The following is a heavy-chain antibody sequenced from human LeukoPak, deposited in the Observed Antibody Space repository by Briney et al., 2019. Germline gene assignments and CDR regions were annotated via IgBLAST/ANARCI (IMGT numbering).Heavy chain of an antibody. Sequence: GGSLRLSSAASGFTFSSYAMSWVRQAPGKGLEWVSAISGSGGSTYYADSVKGRFTISRDNSKNTLYLQMNSLRAEDTAVYYCAKGSMRLLKAPDLFDPWGQGTLVTVSS. CDR1: GFTFSSYA. V-gene: IGHV3-23*01. D-gene: IGHD2-15*01. CDR2: ISGSGGST. J-gene: IGHJ5*02. CDR3: AKGSMRLLKAPDLFDP.